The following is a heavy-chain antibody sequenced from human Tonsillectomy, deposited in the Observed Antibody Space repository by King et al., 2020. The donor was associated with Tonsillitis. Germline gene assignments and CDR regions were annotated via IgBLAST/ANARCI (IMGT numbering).Heavy chain of an antibody. CDR1: GGSISSYY. J-gene: IGHJ3*02. CDR3: ARVPGVGDLWSGYPDAFDI. V-gene: IGHV4-59*01. D-gene: IGHD3-3*01. Sequence: VQLQESGPGLVKPSETLSLTCTVSGGSISSYYWSWIRQPPGKGLEWMGYIYYSGSTNYNPSLKSRVTISVDTSKNQFSLKLSSVPAADTAVSYCARVPGVGDLWSGYPDAFDIWGEGTMVTVSS. CDR2: IYYSGST.